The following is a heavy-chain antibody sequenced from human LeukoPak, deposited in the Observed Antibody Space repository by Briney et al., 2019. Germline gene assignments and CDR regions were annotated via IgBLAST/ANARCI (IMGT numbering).Heavy chain of an antibody. D-gene: IGHD2-2*01. Sequence: PGGSLRLSCAASGFTFSSYGMHWVRQAPGKGLEWVAFIRYDGSNKYYADSVKGRFTISRDNSKNTLYLQMNSLRAGDTAVYYCAKDGRKLEDIVVVPATYWGQGTLVTVSS. J-gene: IGHJ4*02. CDR1: GFTFSSYG. CDR3: AKDGRKLEDIVVVPATY. CDR2: IRYDGSNK. V-gene: IGHV3-30*02.